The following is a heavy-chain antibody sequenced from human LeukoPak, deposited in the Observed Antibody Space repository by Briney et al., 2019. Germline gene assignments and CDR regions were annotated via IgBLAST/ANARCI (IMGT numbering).Heavy chain of an antibody. CDR3: ARAPDIVVVPAAYYFDY. J-gene: IGHJ4*02. CDR1: GGSISSGGYS. V-gene: IGHV4-30-2*01. D-gene: IGHD2-2*01. Sequence: SETLSLTCAVSGGSISSGGYSWSWIRQPPGKGLEWIGYIYHSGSTYYNPSLKSRVTISVDTSKNQFSLKLSSVTAADTAVYYCARAPDIVVVPAAYYFDYWGQGTLVTVSS. CDR2: IYHSGST.